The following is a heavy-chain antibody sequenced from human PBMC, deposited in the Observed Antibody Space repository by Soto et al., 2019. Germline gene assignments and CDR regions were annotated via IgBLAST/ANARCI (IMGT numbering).Heavy chain of an antibody. D-gene: IGHD3-22*01. V-gene: IGHV4-30-4*01. CDR1: GGSISSGDYY. Sequence: SETLSLTCTVSGGSISSGDYYWSWIRQPPGKGLEWIGYIYYSGSTYYNPSLKSRVTISVDTSKNQFSLKLSSVTAADTAVYYCARVLGYSMTPDYWGQGTLVTVSS. CDR3: ARVLGYSMTPDY. CDR2: IYYSGST. J-gene: IGHJ4*02.